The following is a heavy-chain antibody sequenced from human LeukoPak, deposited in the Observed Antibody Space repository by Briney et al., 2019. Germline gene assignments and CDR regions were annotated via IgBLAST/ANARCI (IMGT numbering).Heavy chain of an antibody. V-gene: IGHV4-34*01. CDR1: GGSFSAYY. Sequence: SETLSLTCAVYGGSFSAYYWSWIRQPPGKGLEWIGEINHSGSTNYNPSLKSRVTISVDTSKNQFSLNLSSVTAADTAVYFCAGGGRRIPTARRWFDPWGQGTLVTVSS. CDR3: AGGGRRIPTARRWFDP. D-gene: IGHD2-2*01. CDR2: INHSGST. J-gene: IGHJ5*01.